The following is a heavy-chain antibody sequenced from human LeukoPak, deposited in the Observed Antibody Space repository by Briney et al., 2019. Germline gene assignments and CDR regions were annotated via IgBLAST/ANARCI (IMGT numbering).Heavy chain of an antibody. J-gene: IGHJ4*02. D-gene: IGHD5-24*01. CDR3: VRDGGGGYNDLDS. Sequence: GGSLRLSCAASGFPFRSFAMHWVRQAPGKWLECVAVISNDGGEKYYGDSAKGRFTISRDNAKNTLFLQMNNLRIEDTAVYYCVRDGGGGYNDLDSWGQGTLVTVSS. CDR2: ISNDGGEK. CDR1: GFPFRSFA. V-gene: IGHV3-30-3*01.